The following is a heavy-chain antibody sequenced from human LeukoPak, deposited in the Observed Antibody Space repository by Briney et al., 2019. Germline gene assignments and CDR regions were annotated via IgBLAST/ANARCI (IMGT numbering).Heavy chain of an antibody. D-gene: IGHD3-10*01. V-gene: IGHV3-53*01. CDR1: GFTVSSSY. CDR3: ARKGSGRTAYNDGLDV. CDR2: IRSGGST. J-gene: IGHJ3*01. Sequence: PGGSLRLSCAASGFTVSSSYMTWVRQAPGKGLEWVSVIRSGGSTVYADSVKGRFTISRDNSKNTLYLQLNSLRAEDTAVYYCARKGSGRTAYNDGLDVWGQGTMVTVSS.